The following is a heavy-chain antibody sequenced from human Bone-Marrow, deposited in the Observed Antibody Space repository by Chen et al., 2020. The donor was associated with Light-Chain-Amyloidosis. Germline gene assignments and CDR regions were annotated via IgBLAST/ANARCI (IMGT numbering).Heavy chain of an antibody. V-gene: IGHV5-51*01. CDR1: GYTVPNYW. CDR2: IHPDDSDA. J-gene: IGHJ4*02. D-gene: IGHD5-12*01. CDR3: ARRRDGYNFDY. Sequence: EVQLEQSGPEVKKPGESLKISCKGSGYTVPNYWIGWVRQMPGKGLEWMGVIHPDDSDARYSPSFEGQVTISADKSITTAYLQWRSLKASDTAMYYCARRRDGYNFDYWGQGTLVTVSS.